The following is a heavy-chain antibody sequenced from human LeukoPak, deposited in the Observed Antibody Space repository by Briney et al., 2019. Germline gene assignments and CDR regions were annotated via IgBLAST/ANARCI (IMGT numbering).Heavy chain of an antibody. Sequence: GGSPRLSCAASGFTFSSYAMSWVRQAPGKGLEWVSAISGSGGSTYYADSVKGRFTISRDNSKNTLYLQMNSLRAEDTAVYYCAKDDIVVVPAANPYFQHWGQGTLVTVSS. CDR1: GFTFSSYA. V-gene: IGHV3-23*01. J-gene: IGHJ1*01. CDR3: AKDDIVVVPAANPYFQH. CDR2: ISGSGGST. D-gene: IGHD2-2*01.